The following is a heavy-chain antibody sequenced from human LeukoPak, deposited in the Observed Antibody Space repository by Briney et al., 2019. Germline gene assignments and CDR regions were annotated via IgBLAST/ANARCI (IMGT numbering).Heavy chain of an antibody. J-gene: IGHJ6*03. V-gene: IGHV3-21*01. D-gene: IGHD1-26*01. CDR2: ITSSSSYI. CDR3: ARDPYSGGYGDYYYYYMDL. Sequence: PGGSLRLSCAASGFTFSSYWMNWVRQAPGKGLEWVSSITSSSSYIYYADSVKGRFTISRDNAKNSLYLQMNSLRAEDTAVYYCARDPYSGGYGDYYYYYMDLWGQGTTVTISS. CDR1: GFTFSSYW.